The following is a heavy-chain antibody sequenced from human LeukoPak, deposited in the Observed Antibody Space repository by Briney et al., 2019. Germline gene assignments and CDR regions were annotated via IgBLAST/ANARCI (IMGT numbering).Heavy chain of an antibody. Sequence: ASVKVSCKASGYTFTNYGISWVRQAPGQGLEWMGWISAYNGNTNYAQKLQGRVTMTTDTSSSTAYMELRSLRSDDTAVYYCARGGNHGYFDSRDYYYYYMDVWGKGTTVTVSS. CDR1: GYTFTNYG. D-gene: IGHD3-9*01. V-gene: IGHV1-18*01. CDR2: ISAYNGNT. CDR3: ARGGNHGYFDSRDYYYYYMDV. J-gene: IGHJ6*03.